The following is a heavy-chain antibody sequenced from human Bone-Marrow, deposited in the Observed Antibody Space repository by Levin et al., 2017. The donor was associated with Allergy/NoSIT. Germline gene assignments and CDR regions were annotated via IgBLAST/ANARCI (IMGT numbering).Heavy chain of an antibody. V-gene: IGHV3-30*18. CDR3: AKDSRYCSSTSCPRGYYYYGMDV. Sequence: GGSLRLSCAASGFTFSSYGMHWVRQAPGKGLEWVAVISYDGSNKYYADSVKGRFTISRDNSKNTLYLQMNSLRAEDTAVYYCAKDSRYCSSTSCPRGYYYYGMDVCGQGTTVTVSS. D-gene: IGHD2-2*01. CDR1: GFTFSSYG. J-gene: IGHJ6*02. CDR2: ISYDGSNK.